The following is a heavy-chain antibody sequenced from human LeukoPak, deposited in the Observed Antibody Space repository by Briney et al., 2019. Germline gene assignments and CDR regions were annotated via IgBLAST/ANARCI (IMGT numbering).Heavy chain of an antibody. CDR2: ITYDGNIK. CDR3: AKGGVSDGYYEQH. J-gene: IGHJ1*01. Sequence: GRSRRLSCAASGFTFSSYGMHWVHQAPGQGLEWVAVITYDGNIKYYADSVRGRFTISRDDSKNTLYLQMNSLRTEDTAVYYCAKGGVSDGYYEQHWGQGTLVTVSS. V-gene: IGHV3-30*18. CDR1: GFTFSSYG. D-gene: IGHD3-22*01.